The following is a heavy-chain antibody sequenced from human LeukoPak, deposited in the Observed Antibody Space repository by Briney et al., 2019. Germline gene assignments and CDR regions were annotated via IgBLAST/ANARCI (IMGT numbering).Heavy chain of an antibody. Sequence: QTGGSLRLSCAASGFTFSGYWMHWVRQVPGKGLVWVSRINDDGRYTVYADSVKGRFTISRDNAKNTLYLQMNSLRAEDTAVYYCARVGSRLWFDYWGQGTLVTVSS. CDR3: ARVGSRLWFDY. CDR1: GFTFSGYW. V-gene: IGHV3-74*01. J-gene: IGHJ4*02. D-gene: IGHD5-18*01. CDR2: INDDGRYT.